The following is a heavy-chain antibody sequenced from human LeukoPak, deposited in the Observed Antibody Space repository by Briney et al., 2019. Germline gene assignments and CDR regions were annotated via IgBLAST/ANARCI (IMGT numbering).Heavy chain of an antibody. J-gene: IGHJ4*02. Sequence: PSETLSLTCTVSGGSISSYYWSWIWQPPGKGLEWIGYIYYSGSTNYNPSLKSRVTISVDTSKNQFSLKLSSVTAADTAVYYCAREAEAKYSNYVDYWGQGTLVTVSS. CDR1: GGSISSYY. D-gene: IGHD4-11*01. V-gene: IGHV4-59*01. CDR3: AREAEAKYSNYVDY. CDR2: IYYSGST.